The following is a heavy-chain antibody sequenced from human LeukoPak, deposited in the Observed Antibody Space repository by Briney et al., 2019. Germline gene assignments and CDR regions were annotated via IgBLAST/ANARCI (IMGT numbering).Heavy chain of an antibody. CDR1: GYTFTSYP. Sequence: ASVKVSCKTSGYTFTSYPLTWVRQAPGQGLEWMGWITTYNGNTNYAQKLQGRVTITTDTSTSTAYMDLRGLRSDDTAVYFCARGYDYGDYVGDFDNWGQGTLVTVSS. V-gene: IGHV1-18*01. CDR2: ITTYNGNT. J-gene: IGHJ4*02. CDR3: ARGYDYGDYVGDFDN. D-gene: IGHD4-17*01.